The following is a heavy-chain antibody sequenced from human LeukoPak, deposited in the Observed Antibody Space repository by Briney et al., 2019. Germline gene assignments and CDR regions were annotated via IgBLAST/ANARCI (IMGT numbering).Heavy chain of an antibody. V-gene: IGHV4-61*02. D-gene: IGHD3-9*01. CDR2: IYTSGST. Sequence: TSETLSLTCTVSGGSISSGSYYWSWIRQPAGKGLEWIGRIYTSGSTNYNPSLESRVTTSVDTSKNQFSLKLSSVTAADTAVYYCARVHYDILTGYYYYMDVWGKGTTVTVSS. CDR3: ARVHYDILTGYYYYMDV. CDR1: GGSISSGSYY. J-gene: IGHJ6*03.